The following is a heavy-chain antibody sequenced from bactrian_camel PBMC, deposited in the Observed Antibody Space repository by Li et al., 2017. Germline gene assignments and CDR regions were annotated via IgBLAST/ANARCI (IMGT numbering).Heavy chain of an antibody. J-gene: IGHJ4*01. D-gene: IGHD5*01. CDR3: AVLSQFNHCRGVLVGIWQQYAS. V-gene: IGHV3S55*01. CDR1: GYTYSSYC. Sequence: HVQLVESGGGSVQAGGSLTLSCAASGYTYSSYCVGWFRQGPGKERDWVAGILSSGRTYLRDSMKGRSTISTDDANNTLDLQIDSLQPEDTAMYYCAVLSQFNHCRGVLVGIWQQYASWGQGTQVTVS. CDR2: ILSSGRT.